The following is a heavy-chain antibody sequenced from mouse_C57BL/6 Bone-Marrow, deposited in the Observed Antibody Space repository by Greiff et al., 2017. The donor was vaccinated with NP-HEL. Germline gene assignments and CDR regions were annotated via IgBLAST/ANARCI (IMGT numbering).Heavy chain of an antibody. CDR3: ARGGPITTGVGFDY. CDR2: ISRGSSTI. V-gene: IGHV5-17*01. J-gene: IGHJ2*01. Sequence: EVQGVESGGGLVKPGGSLKLSCAASGFTFSDYGMHWVRQAPGKGLEWVAYISRGSSTIYYDDTVKGRFTISRDNAKNTLFLQMTSLRSEDTAMYYCARGGPITTGVGFDYWGQGTTLTVSS. CDR1: GFTFSDYG. D-gene: IGHD1-1*01.